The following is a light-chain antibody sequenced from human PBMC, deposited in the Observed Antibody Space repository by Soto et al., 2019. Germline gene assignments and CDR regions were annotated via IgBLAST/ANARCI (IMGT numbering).Light chain of an antibody. CDR1: SSDIGKYIY. J-gene: IGLJ3*02. CDR2: KVS. Sequence: QSALTQPASVSGSPGQSITISCSGTSSDIGKYIYVSWYQQHPGKAPKLIIYKVSDRPSGVSDRFSGSKSGTTAFLTISGLQVDDEADYYCSSHTRSTYWVFGTGTKLTVL. V-gene: IGLV2-14*03. CDR3: SSHTRSTYWV.